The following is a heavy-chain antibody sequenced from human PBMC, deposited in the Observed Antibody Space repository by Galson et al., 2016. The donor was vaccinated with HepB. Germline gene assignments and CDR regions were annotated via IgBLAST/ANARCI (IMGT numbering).Heavy chain of an antibody. V-gene: IGHV4-4*02. CDR3: ARNGLFSLDY. D-gene: IGHD2-21*01. CDR1: GDSISSHDW. Sequence: ETLSLTCGVSGDSISSHDWWSWVRQPPGKGLEWIGEIYHSGGANYNPSLKSRVSISVDKSRNHFSLNLNSMTAADTAVYYCARNGLFSLDYWGQGTLVTVSS. J-gene: IGHJ4*02. CDR2: IYHSGGA.